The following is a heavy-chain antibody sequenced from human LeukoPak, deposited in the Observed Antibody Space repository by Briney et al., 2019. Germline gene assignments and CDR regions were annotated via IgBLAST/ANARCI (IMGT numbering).Heavy chain of an antibody. Sequence: GGSLRLSCAASGFTFSSYGMHWVRQAPGKGLEWVAVISYDGSNKYYADSVKGRFTISRDNSKNTLYLQMNSLRAEDTAVYYCAKSSSSRNFDWLLYEGGYYFDYWGQGTLVTVSS. J-gene: IGHJ4*02. CDR1: GFTFSSYG. D-gene: IGHD3-9*01. CDR2: ISYDGSNK. V-gene: IGHV3-30*18. CDR3: AKSSSSRNFDWLLYEGGYYFDY.